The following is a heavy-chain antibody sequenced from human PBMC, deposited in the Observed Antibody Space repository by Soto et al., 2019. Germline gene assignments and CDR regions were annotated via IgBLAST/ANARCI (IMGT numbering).Heavy chain of an antibody. J-gene: IGHJ4*02. CDR3: ASGCSGGSCYSAFDY. CDR2: IWYDGSNK. CDR1: GFTFSSYG. Sequence: GGSLILSCAASGFTFSSYGMHWVRQAPGKGLEWVAVIWYDGSNKYYADSVKGRFTISRDNSKNTLYLQMNSLRAEDTAVYYCASGCSGGSCYSAFDYWGQGTLVTV. D-gene: IGHD2-15*01. V-gene: IGHV3-33*01.